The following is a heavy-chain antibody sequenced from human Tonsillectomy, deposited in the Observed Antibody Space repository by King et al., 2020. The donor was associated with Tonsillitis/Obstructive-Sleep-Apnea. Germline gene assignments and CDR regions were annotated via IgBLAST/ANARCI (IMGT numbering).Heavy chain of an antibody. CDR3: AKDRGFTYGPSDAFDI. V-gene: IGHV3-33*06. Sequence: QVQLVESGGGVVQPGRSLRLSCAASGFTFSTSGMHWVRQAPGKGLEWVAVIWFDGSNKYFTDSVKGRFTISRDNSKNTLYLQMNSLRAEDTAVYYCAKDRGFTYGPSDAFDIWGRGTMVTVSS. CDR2: IWFDGSNK. D-gene: IGHD5-18*01. CDR1: GFTFSTSG. J-gene: IGHJ3*02.